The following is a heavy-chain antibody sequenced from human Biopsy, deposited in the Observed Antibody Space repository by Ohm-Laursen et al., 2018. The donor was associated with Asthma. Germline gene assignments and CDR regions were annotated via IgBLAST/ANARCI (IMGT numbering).Heavy chain of an antibody. CDR2: IWYDGRKK. V-gene: IGHV3-33*01. D-gene: IGHD2-21*02. CDR3: ASYEVVTAILPMDV. CDR1: GITFSTYG. Sequence: SLRLSCTASGITFSTYGMHWVRQAPGKGLEWVSFIWYDGRKKAYADSVKGRFTISRDNSKNTLYLQMNSLRAEDTAVYYCASYEVVTAILPMDVWGQGTTVTVSS. J-gene: IGHJ6*02.